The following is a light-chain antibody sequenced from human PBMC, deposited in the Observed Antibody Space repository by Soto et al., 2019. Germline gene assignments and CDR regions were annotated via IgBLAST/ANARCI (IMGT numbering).Light chain of an antibody. CDR1: QSISNY. V-gene: IGKV1-39*01. Sequence: DIQMTQSPSSLSTSVGDRVTITCRASQSISNYLNWYQQKPGKVPKLLIYAASRLQSGVPSRFSGSGSGTDVTLTISSLQPEDFATYFCLQSYSTPWTFGQGTKVEIK. CDR2: AAS. CDR3: LQSYSTPWT. J-gene: IGKJ1*01.